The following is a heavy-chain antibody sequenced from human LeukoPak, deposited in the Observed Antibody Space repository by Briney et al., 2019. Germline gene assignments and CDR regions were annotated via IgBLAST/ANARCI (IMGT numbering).Heavy chain of an antibody. Sequence: SETLSLTCTVSGGSINSYYWSWIRQPPGKGLEWIGYIHYSGSTNYNPSLKSRVTISVDTSKNQFSLKLSSVTAADTAVYYCARKAAVTTNWFDPWGQGTLVTVSS. V-gene: IGHV4-59*12. J-gene: IGHJ5*02. CDR2: IHYSGST. CDR1: GGSINSYY. CDR3: ARKAAVTTNWFDP. D-gene: IGHD4-17*01.